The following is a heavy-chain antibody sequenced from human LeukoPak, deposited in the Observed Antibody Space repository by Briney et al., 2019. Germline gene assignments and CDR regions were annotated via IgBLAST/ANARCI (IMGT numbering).Heavy chain of an antibody. J-gene: IGHJ4*02. CDR1: GFTFSSYS. V-gene: IGHV3-21*01. CDR3: TREIRGYCSGGSCYFDY. CDR2: ISSSSSYK. D-gene: IGHD2-15*01. Sequence: GALRLSCAASGFTFSSYSMNWVRQAPGKGLEWVSSISSSSSYKYYADSVKGRFTISRDNAKNSLYLQMNSLRAEDTAVYYCTREIRGYCSGGSCYFDYWGQGTLVTVSS.